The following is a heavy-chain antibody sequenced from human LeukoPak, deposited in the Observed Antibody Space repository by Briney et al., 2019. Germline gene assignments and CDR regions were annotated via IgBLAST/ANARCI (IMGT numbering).Heavy chain of an antibody. D-gene: IGHD5-24*01. CDR3: ARAAGRDGYNFNYYYMDV. CDR1: GFTFSSYS. Sequence: PGGSLRLSCAASGFTFSSYSMNWVRQAPGKGVEWVSSIIIGIGYIYYTDSVKGRFTISRDNAKNSLYLQMNSLRAEDTVVYYCARAAGRDGYNFNYYYMDVWGKGTTVTVSS. J-gene: IGHJ6*03. V-gene: IGHV3-21*01. CDR2: IIIGIGYI.